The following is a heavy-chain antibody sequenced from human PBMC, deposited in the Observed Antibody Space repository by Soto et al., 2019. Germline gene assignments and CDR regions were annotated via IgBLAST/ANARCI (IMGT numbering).Heavy chain of an antibody. Sequence: GASVKVSCKASGYSFTSYGISWVRQAPGQGLEWMGWISAYNGNTKFAQNFQGRVTMTTDTPTSTAYMELRSLRSDDTAVYYCARDWGTLTLAVTGPWGQGTLVTVSS. CDR3: ARDWGTLTLAVTGP. CDR2: ISAYNGNT. V-gene: IGHV1-18*01. J-gene: IGHJ1*01. CDR1: GYSFTSYG. D-gene: IGHD6-19*01.